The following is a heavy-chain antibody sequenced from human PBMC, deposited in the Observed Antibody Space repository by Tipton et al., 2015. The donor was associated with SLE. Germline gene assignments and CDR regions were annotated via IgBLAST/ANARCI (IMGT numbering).Heavy chain of an antibody. J-gene: IGHJ6*02. CDR2: VYFSGST. CDR1: GYSISSGYY. D-gene: IGHD5-12*01. Sequence: TLSLTCAVSGYSISSGYYWGWVRLPPGKGRGWVGDVYFSGSTNYNPPPRSRVPISVDTSKNHFSLELSSVTAADTAVYYCGREDEGYDTYYYYYGMDVWGQGTTVTVSS. V-gene: IGHV4-38-2*02. CDR3: GREDEGYDTYYYYYGMDV.